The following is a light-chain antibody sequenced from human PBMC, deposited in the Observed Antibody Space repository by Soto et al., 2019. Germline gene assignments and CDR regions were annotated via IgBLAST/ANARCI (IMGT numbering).Light chain of an antibody. Sequence: EIVMTQSPATLSVSPGERATLSCRASQSVSSNLAWYQQKPGQAPRLLIYGESTRATGIPARFGGSGSGTEFTLTISSLQSEDFAVYYCQQYNNWPYTFGQGTKLEIK. CDR1: QSVSSN. CDR2: GES. V-gene: IGKV3-15*01. CDR3: QQYNNWPYT. J-gene: IGKJ2*01.